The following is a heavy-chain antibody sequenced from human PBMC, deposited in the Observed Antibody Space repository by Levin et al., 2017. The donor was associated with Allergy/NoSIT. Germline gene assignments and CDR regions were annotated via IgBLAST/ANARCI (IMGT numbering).Heavy chain of an antibody. V-gene: IGHV4-34*01. CDR1: GGTFSGYY. D-gene: IGHD3-10*01. J-gene: IGHJ4*02. CDR3: ARGWRGGSRGTRFAY. CDR2: INHSGST. Sequence: SETLSLTCAVYGGTFSGYYWSWIRQPPGKGLEWIGEINHSGSTNYNPSLKSRVIISVDTSKNQFSLKLSSVTAADTAVYYCARGWRGGSRGTRFAYWGQGTLVTVSS.